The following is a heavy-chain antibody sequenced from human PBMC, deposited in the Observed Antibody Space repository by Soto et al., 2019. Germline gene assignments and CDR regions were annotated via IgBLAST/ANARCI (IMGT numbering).Heavy chain of an antibody. CDR1: CVPVSFYE. CDR2: TSYTWNT. J-gene: IGHJ5*02. D-gene: IGHD4-4*01. Sequence: CETLALGCILSCVPVSFYEVSVTLQFPGKGLEWIAYTSYTWNTNYTPPIQSRVTTSMDTSKNQLSLMLTSMTEADTAVYYCARDRHAGFSHYFAPWRQGSLVGVT. CDR3: ARDRHAGFSHYFAP. V-gene: IGHV4-59*02.